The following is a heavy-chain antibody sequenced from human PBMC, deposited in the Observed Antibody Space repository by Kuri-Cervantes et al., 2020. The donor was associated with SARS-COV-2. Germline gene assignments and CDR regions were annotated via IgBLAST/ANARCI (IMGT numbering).Heavy chain of an antibody. CDR3: ARSKSWRWFDP. V-gene: IGHV4-4*07. CDR1: GGSISSYY. Sequence: GSLRLSCTVSGGSISSYYWSWIRQPAGKGLEWIGRIYTSGSTNYNPSLKSRVTISVDTSKNQFSLKLSSVTAADTAVYYCARSKSWRWFDPWGQGTLVTVSS. J-gene: IGHJ5*02. CDR2: IYTSGST. D-gene: IGHD3-3*01.